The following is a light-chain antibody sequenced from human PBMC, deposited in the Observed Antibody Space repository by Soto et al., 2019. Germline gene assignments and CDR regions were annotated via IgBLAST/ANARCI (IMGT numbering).Light chain of an antibody. CDR2: ASS. Sequence: EMVWTQSPGTLSLSPGERATLSCRAMQRLSSSYLAWYQQKPGQAPRLLIYASSSRATGIPDRVSGSGCGTDFTITISRLEPEDFAVYYCYQYGTSPPLTFGGGTKVAIK. V-gene: IGKV3-20*01. J-gene: IGKJ4*01. CDR1: QRLSSSY. CDR3: YQYGTSPPLT.